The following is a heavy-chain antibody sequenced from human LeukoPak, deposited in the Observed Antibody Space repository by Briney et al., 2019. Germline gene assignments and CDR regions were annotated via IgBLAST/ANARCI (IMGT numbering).Heavy chain of an antibody. CDR1: GFTFSGFW. Sequence: GGSLRLSCAVSGFTFSGFWMSWSRQAPGKGLEWVASINSDGSEGYYADVVKGRFTISRDNAKNSLYLQINSLRAEDTAVYYCARTSYSSSSSVWGQGTMVTVSS. D-gene: IGHD6-6*01. V-gene: IGHV3-7*03. J-gene: IGHJ3*01. CDR2: INSDGSEG. CDR3: ARTSYSSSSSV.